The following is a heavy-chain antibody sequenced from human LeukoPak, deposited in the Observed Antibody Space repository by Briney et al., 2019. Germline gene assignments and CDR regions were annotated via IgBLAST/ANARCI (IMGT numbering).Heavy chain of an antibody. Sequence: SETLSLTCTVSGGSISSYYWSWIRQPPGKGLEWIGYIYHSGSTNYNPSLKSRVTISVDTSKNQFSLKLSSVTAADTAVYYCARVSRQQLVPDYWGQGTLVTVSS. CDR3: ARVSRQQLVPDY. CDR2: IYHSGST. CDR1: GGSISSYY. D-gene: IGHD6-13*01. J-gene: IGHJ4*02. V-gene: IGHV4-59*01.